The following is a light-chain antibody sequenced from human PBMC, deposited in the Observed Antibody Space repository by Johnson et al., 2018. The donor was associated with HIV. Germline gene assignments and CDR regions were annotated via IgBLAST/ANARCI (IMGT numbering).Light chain of an antibody. J-gene: IGLJ1*01. CDR1: SSNIGNNY. Sequence: QSVLSQPPSVSAAPGQKVTISCSGSSSNIGNNYVSWYQQLPGTAPKLLIYDYNKPPSGIHDRFSASKSGTSDTLGVTGLPSWDEGDYYCGTWNSSLSAYVFGTGTKVTVL. CDR2: DYN. CDR3: GTWNSSLSAYV. V-gene: IGLV1-51*01.